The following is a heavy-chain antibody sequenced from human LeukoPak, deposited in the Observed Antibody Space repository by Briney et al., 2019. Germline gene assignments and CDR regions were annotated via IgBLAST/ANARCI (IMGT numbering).Heavy chain of an antibody. CDR2: IRYDGSNK. J-gene: IGHJ4*02. Sequence: GGSLRLSCAASGFTFSSYGMHWVRQAPGKGLEWVAFIRYDGSNKYYADSVKGRSTISRDNSKNTLYLQMNSLRAEDTAVYYCAKDKTPYNWNDAPFDYWGQGTLVTVSS. CDR3: AKDKTPYNWNDAPFDY. CDR1: GFTFSSYG. D-gene: IGHD1-1*01. V-gene: IGHV3-30*02.